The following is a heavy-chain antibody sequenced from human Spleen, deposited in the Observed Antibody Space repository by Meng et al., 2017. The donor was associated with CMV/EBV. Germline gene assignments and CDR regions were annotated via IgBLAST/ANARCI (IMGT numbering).Heavy chain of an antibody. CDR1: GFTYTNYA. CDR2: IFSDGSRT. D-gene: IGHD4/OR15-4a*01. J-gene: IGHJ4*02. CDR3: AKEYGGYIDY. V-gene: IGHV3-23*03. Sequence: GESLKISCAASGFTYTNYAMDWVRQAPGKGLEWISLIFSDGSRTYYADSVRGRFTISRDDSTNSLYLQMNSLRVEDTAIHYCAKEYGGYIDYWGRGTLVTVSS.